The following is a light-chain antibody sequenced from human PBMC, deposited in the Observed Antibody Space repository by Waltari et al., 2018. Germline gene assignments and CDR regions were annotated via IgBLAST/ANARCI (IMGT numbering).Light chain of an antibody. Sequence: QSALTQPPSASGSPGPSVTISCTGTSADVGGYNYVSWYQQHPGKAPKFLIYQVSNRPSGVPDRFSGSKSGNTASLTVFGLQAEDEADYYCSSFAGSNAVLFGGGTKLAVL. V-gene: IGLV2-8*01. CDR1: SADVGGYNY. J-gene: IGLJ2*01. CDR3: SSFAGSNAVL. CDR2: QVS.